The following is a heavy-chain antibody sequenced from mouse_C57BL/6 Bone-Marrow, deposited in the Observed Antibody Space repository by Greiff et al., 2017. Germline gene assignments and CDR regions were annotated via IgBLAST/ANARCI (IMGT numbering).Heavy chain of an antibody. J-gene: IGHJ3*01. Sequence: VQLKQPGAELVRPGTSVKLSCKASGYTFTSYWMHWVKQRPGQGLEWIGVIDPSDSYTNYNQKVKGKATLTVDTSSSTAYMQLSSLTSEDSAVYYCARAGVYYGSSLAWFAYWGQGTLVTVSA. CDR3: ARAGVYYGSSLAWFAY. CDR2: IDPSDSYT. V-gene: IGHV1-59*01. CDR1: GYTFTSYW. D-gene: IGHD1-1*01.